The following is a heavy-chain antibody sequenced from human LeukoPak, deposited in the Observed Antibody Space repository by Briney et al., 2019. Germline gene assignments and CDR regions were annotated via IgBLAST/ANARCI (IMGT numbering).Heavy chain of an antibody. CDR2: ISGSGRGT. CDR1: GFTLSSYA. J-gene: IGHJ4*02. Sequence: GGSLRLSCAASGFTLSSYAMSWVRQAPGKGLEWVSAISGSGRGTYYSGSVKGRFTISRDNSKNTLYLQMNSLRAEDTAVYYCAKDPTYYYDSSGYYFDYWGQGTLVTVSS. V-gene: IGHV3-23*01. CDR3: AKDPTYYYDSSGYYFDY. D-gene: IGHD3-22*01.